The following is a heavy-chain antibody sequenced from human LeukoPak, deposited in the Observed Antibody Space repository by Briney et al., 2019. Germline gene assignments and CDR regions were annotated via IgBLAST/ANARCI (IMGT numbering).Heavy chain of an antibody. CDR1: GCTFTNYF. D-gene: IGHD6-13*01. CDR2: INPSGGGT. CDR3: ARSDRGSSWYMYDP. Sequence: ASVKVSCKASGCTFTNYFMHWVRQAPGQGLEWMGVINPSGGGTTYAQRFQGRVTMTRDTSTSTVHMELSSLRSDDTAVYYCARSDRGSSWYMYDPWGQGTLVTVSS. J-gene: IGHJ5*02. V-gene: IGHV1-46*01.